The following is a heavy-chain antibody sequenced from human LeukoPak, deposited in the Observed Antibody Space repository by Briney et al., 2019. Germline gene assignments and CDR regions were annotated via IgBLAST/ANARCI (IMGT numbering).Heavy chain of an antibody. CDR2: ISAYNGNT. J-gene: IGHJ5*02. CDR1: GYTFTSYG. CDR3: ARNRYDFWSGCWTWFDP. V-gene: IGHV1-18*01. D-gene: IGHD3-3*01. Sequence: GASVKVSCKASGYTFTSYGISWVRQAPGQGLEWMGWISAYNGNTNYAQKLQGRVTMTTDTSTSTAYMELRSLRSDDTAVYYCARNRYDFWSGCWTWFDPWGQGTLVTVSS.